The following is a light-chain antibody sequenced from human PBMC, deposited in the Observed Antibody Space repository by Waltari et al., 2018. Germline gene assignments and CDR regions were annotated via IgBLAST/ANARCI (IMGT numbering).Light chain of an antibody. J-gene: IGKJ4*01. CDR3: QQYHSRPVLA. Sequence: EIVMTQSPAILSPSLGERATLSCRASQSVRTNLAWYQGKPGQPPRLLFYDASTRAADIPARFSVSGTGTEFTLTISSLQSEDFAVYYCQQYHSRPVLAFGGGTKVEI. V-gene: IGKV3D-15*01. CDR2: DAS. CDR1: QSVRTN.